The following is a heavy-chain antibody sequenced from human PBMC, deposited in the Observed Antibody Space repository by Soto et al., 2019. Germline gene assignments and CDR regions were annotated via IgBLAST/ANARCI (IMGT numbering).Heavy chain of an antibody. CDR1: GYTFTSYA. J-gene: IGHJ6*02. Sequence: ASVEVSCKASGYTFTSYAMHWVRQAPGQRLEWMGWINAGNGNTKYSQKFQGRVTITRDTSASTAYMELSSLRSEDTAVYYCARXRIGYCSGGSCFSGMDVWGQGTTVTVSS. D-gene: IGHD2-15*01. V-gene: IGHV1-3*01. CDR3: ARXRIGYCSGGSCFSGMDV. CDR2: INAGNGNT.